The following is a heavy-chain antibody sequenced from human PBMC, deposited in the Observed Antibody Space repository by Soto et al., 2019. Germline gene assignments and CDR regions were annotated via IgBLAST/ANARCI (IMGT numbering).Heavy chain of an antibody. CDR1: GFTFSSYG. Sequence: GGSLRLSCAASGFTFSSYGMHWVRQAPGKGLEWVAVISYDGSNKYYADSVKGRFTISRDNSKNTLYLQMNSLRAEDTAVYYCVKDRSRATARYYYYYGMDVWGQGTTVTVSS. CDR3: VKDRSRATARYYYYYGMDV. CDR2: ISYDGSNK. V-gene: IGHV3-30*18. D-gene: IGHD5-12*01. J-gene: IGHJ6*02.